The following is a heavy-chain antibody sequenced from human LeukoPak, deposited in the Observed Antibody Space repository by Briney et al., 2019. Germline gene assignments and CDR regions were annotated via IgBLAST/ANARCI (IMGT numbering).Heavy chain of an antibody. CDR1: GGTFSSYA. CDR3: ARIPDAGTVPTFDP. D-gene: IGHD1-14*01. J-gene: IGHJ5*02. CDR2: IIPIFGTA. Sequence: ASVKVSCKASGGTFSSYAISWVRQAPGQGLEWMGGIIPIFGTANYAQKFQGRVTITEDESTSTAYMELSSLRSEDTAVYYCARIPDAGTVPTFDPWGQGTLVTVSS. V-gene: IGHV1-69*13.